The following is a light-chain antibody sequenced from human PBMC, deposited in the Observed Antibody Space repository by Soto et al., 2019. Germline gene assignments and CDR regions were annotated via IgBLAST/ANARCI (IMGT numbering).Light chain of an antibody. V-gene: IGKV1-5*03. CDR2: RAS. CDR3: QHYNTYPWT. Sequence: IPVTQDPSTLSASVGDTVTITCRASKSINSWLAWYQQKPGKAPKLLIHRASSLVSGVPSRFSGSGSGTEFTLTISSLQSDDFAAYYCQHYNTYPWTFGRGTKVDIK. CDR1: KSINSW. J-gene: IGKJ1*01.